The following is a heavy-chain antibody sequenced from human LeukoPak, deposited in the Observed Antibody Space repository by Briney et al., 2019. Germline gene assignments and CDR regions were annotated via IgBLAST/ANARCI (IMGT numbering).Heavy chain of an antibody. Sequence: GGSLRLSCAASGFTFSSYSMNWVRQAPGKGLEWVSSISSSSSYIYYADSVKGRFTISRDNAKNSLYLQMNSLRAEDTAVYYCASQGDGYNGDYWGQGTLVTVSS. V-gene: IGHV3-21*04. CDR1: GFTFSSYS. D-gene: IGHD5-24*01. J-gene: IGHJ4*02. CDR3: ASQGDGYNGDY. CDR2: ISSSSSYI.